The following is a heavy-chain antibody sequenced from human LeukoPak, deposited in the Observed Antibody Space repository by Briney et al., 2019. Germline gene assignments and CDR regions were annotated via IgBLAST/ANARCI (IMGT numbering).Heavy chain of an antibody. CDR1: GYTFTSYD. CDR2: MNPNSGNT. CDR3: ARGGNWGSPLDY. J-gene: IGHJ4*02. Sequence: ASVKVSCKASGYTFTSYDINWVRQATGQGLEWMGWMNPNSGNTGYAQKFQGRVTITRNTSISTAYMELSSLRSDDTAVYYCARGGNWGSPLDYWGQGTLVTVSS. D-gene: IGHD3-16*01. V-gene: IGHV1-8*03.